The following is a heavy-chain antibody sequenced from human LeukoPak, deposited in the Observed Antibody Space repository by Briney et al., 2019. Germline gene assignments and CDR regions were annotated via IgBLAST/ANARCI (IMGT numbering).Heavy chain of an antibody. J-gene: IGHJ3*01. D-gene: IGHD2-21*01. CDR2: ISSTSSSSYI. CDR3: ARVDGEDAFDL. CDR1: GFSFSRHT. Sequence: KPGGSLRLSCAASGFSFSRHTMNWVRQAAGKGLEWVSSISSTSSSSYIFYTDSVKGRFTVSRDNAKNSLYLQMNSLRVEDTAVYFCARVDGEDAFDLWGQGTMVTVSS. V-gene: IGHV3-21*01.